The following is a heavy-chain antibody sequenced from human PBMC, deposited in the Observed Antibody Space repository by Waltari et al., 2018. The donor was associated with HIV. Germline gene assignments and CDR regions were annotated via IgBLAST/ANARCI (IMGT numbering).Heavy chain of an antibody. CDR3: VKEHQYSYTWYSYYGMDV. D-gene: IGHD6-13*01. CDR1: ARTFVSAC. J-gene: IGHJ6*02. Sequence: VQLLESGGGLVKPGGRPSFSCAASARTFVSACRNVVRQAPGKGLELVSAITSGSSTYYEASVQGRFTTSRDNSKNTLYLQMNILRAEDTAVYFCVKEHQYSYTWYSYYGMDVWGQGTTVTVSS. CDR2: ITSGSST. V-gene: IGHV3-23*01.